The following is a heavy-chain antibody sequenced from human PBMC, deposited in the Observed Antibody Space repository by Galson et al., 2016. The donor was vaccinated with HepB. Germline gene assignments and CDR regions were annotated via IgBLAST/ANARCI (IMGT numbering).Heavy chain of an antibody. Sequence: SLRLSCAASGFTFAGYSMNWVRQAPGKGLEWVSYISSNSAYIYYANSVKGRFTISRDHAKNSLYLLMNSLRAEDTGVYYCAKERGSRGSHYESDLDYWGQGTLVTVSS. V-gene: IGHV3-21*01. D-gene: IGHD1-26*01. CDR3: AKERGSRGSHYESDLDY. J-gene: IGHJ4*02. CDR1: GFTFAGYS. CDR2: ISSNSAYI.